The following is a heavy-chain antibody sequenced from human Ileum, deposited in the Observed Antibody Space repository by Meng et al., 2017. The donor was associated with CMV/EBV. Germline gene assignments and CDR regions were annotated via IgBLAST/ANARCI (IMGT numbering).Heavy chain of an antibody. CDR2: IHHRGNT. CDR1: GDSVSSDNW. V-gene: IGHV4-4*01. CDR3: TSASGYKIDY. J-gene: IGHJ4*02. D-gene: IGHD6-13*01. Sequence: LTCAVSGDSVSSDNWWSWVRQPPGKVQEWIGEIHHRGNTNYNPSLKSRVTMSVDKSKNQVSLELTSVTAADTAVYFCTSASGYKIDYWGQGTVVTVSS.